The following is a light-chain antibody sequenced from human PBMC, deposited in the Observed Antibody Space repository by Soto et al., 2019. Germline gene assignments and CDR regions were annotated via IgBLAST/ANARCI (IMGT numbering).Light chain of an antibody. CDR2: AAS. CDR3: QQYGSSPWT. Sequence: EIVLTQSPGTLSLSPGERAILSCRASQSVSSSHLAWYQQKPDQAPRLLIYAASSRATGVPDRFSGSGSGPDFTLTISRLEPEDFAVYYCQQYGSSPWTFGQGTKVEIK. V-gene: IGKV3-20*01. CDR1: QSVSSSH. J-gene: IGKJ1*01.